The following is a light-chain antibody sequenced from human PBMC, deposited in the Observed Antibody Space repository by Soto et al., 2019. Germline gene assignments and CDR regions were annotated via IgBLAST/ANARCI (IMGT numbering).Light chain of an antibody. V-gene: IGKV1-39*01. CDR1: QNINNC. CDR3: QESYSPFWGT. CDR2: GAS. J-gene: IGKJ1*01. Sequence: DIRMTQSPSSLSASVGDRVTITCRTSQNINNCLNWYQQRPGKAPKLLIYGASSLQSGVPLRFSGSGSGTDFTLTISSLQPEDSATYYCQESYSPFWGTCSQGTKVDIK.